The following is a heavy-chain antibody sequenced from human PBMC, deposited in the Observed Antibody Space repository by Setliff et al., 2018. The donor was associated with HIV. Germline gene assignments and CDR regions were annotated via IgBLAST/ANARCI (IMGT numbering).Heavy chain of an antibody. D-gene: IGHD2-15*01. V-gene: IGHV4-59*03. CDR3: ATYSAGEGGRGH. CDR2: IYYSGSS. J-gene: IGHJ4*02. CDR1: GVSISSYY. Sequence: SETLSLTCSVSGVSISSYYWSWIRHSPGKGLEWIGYIYYSGSSNYNPSLKSRVTISVDTSNNQFSLKLSSVAAADTAMYYCATYSAGEGGRGHWGQGTLVTVSS.